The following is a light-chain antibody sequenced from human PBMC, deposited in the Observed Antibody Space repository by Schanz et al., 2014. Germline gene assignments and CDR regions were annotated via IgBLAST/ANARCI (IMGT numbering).Light chain of an antibody. CDR1: QSVISSY. Sequence: EIVLTQSPGTLSLSPGERATLSCRASQSVISSYLAWYQQKPGRAPRLLIYGASSRATGIPDRFSGSGSGTDFTLTISRLEPEDFAMYYCQQGITFGQGTRLEIK. V-gene: IGKV3-20*01. CDR2: GAS. CDR3: QQGIT. J-gene: IGKJ5*01.